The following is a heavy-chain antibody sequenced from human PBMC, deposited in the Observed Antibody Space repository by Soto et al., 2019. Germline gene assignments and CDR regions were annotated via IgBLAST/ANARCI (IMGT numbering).Heavy chain of an antibody. CDR2: IIPLSGTP. CDR3: SRGIQLWS. J-gene: IGHJ5*02. CDR1: GDTFSNYA. D-gene: IGHD5-18*01. V-gene: IGHV1-69*06. Sequence: SVKVSCKASGDTFSNYALTWVRQAPGQGLEWMGGIIPLSGTPNYAQKFQDRVTITADKSTTTVYMELSGLRSEDTAVYYCSRGIQLWSWGQGTLVTVSS.